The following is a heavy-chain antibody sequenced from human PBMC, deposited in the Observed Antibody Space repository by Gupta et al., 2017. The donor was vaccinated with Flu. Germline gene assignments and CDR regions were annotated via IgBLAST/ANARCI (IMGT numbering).Heavy chain of an antibody. CDR1: GAGPNY. Sequence: LESGGKLVQPGSSLRLPCELSGAGPNYINWIRQTPGQGLEWVGVISSGGSPTYADSGKGRFRISRDEPANFVYLDMINLTPDDTATYYCARATGIVSPSGYYVDSWGQGTLVTVS. V-gene: IGHV3-66*02. D-gene: IGHD2-15*01. J-gene: IGHJ4*02. CDR2: ISSGGSP. CDR3: ARATGIVSPSGYYVDS.